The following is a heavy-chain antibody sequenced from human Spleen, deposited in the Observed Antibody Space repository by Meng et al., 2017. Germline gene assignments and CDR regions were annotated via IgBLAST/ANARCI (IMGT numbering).Heavy chain of an antibody. CDR3: ARKAGNCISTTCYSLDY. Sequence: SVKVSCKASGGTFRNYAFSWVRQAPGQGLEWMGGIIAISGSATYAQRFQGRVAITTDESTSTAHMEMISLRSEDTAVYFCARKAGNCISTTCYSLDYWGQGTLVTVSS. CDR1: GGTFRNYA. CDR2: IIAISGSA. J-gene: IGHJ4*02. D-gene: IGHD2-2*01. V-gene: IGHV1-69*05.